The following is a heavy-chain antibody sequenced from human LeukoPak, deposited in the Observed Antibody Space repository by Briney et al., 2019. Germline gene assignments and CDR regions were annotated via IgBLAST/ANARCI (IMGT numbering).Heavy chain of an antibody. V-gene: IGHV4-59*01. CDR3: ARDGGYYDSSGYYWSDAFDI. Sequence: SETLSLTCTGSGGSISSNYWSWIRQPPGKRLEWIGYIYYSGSTNYNPSLKSRVTISLDTSKNQFSLKLSSVTAADTAVYYCARDGGYYDSSGYYWSDAFDIWGQGTMVTVSS. D-gene: IGHD3-22*01. CDR1: GGSISSNY. J-gene: IGHJ3*02. CDR2: IYYSGST.